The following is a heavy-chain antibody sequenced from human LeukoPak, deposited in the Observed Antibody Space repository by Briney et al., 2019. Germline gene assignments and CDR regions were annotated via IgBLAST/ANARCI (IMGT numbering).Heavy chain of an antibody. CDR1: GFIFSSYW. D-gene: IGHD6-13*01. J-gene: IGHJ4*02. V-gene: IGHV3-7*05. CDR2: IKQDGSEK. CDR3: AREAAAAHPDF. Sequence: PGGSLRLSCAASGFIFSSYWMSWVRQAPGKGLEWVANIKQDGSEKYYVDSVKGRFTISRDNAKNSLYPQMNSLRAEDTAVYYCAREAAAAHPDFWGQGTLVVVSA.